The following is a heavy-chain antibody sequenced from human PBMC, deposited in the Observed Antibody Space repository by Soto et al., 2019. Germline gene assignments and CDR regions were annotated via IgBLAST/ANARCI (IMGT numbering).Heavy chain of an antibody. V-gene: IGHV4-39*02. D-gene: IGHD3-3*01. CDR3: ASTIFPPSNWFDS. J-gene: IGHJ5*01. Sequence: QLQLQESGPGLVKPSETLSLTCTVSGGSISSSHYYWGWIRQPPGKGLEWIASIYYSGNTYYNPSLESRVIISINTSMNHFSLNLSSVTAADTAVYYCASTIFPPSNWFDSWGQGTLVTASS. CDR1: GGSISSSHYY. CDR2: IYYSGNT.